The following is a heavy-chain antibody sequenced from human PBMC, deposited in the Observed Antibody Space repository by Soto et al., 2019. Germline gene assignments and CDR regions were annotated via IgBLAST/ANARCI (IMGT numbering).Heavy chain of an antibody. CDR2: MNPNSGNT. CDR1: GYTFTSYD. J-gene: IGHJ6*02. D-gene: IGHD3-3*01. V-gene: IGHV1-8*01. CDR3: ARLHDFWSGYYKDYYYGMDV. Sequence: ASVKVSCKASGYTFTSYDINWVRQATGQGLERMGWMNPNSGNTGYAQKFQGRVTMTRNTSISTAYMELSSLRSEDTAVYYCARLHDFWSGYYKDYYYGMDVWGQGTTVTVSS.